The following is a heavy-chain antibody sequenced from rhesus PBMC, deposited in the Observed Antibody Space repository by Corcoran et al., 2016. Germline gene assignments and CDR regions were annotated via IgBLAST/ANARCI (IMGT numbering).Heavy chain of an antibody. CDR2: ISGITGGP. CDR1: GGSISSSNW. J-gene: IGHJ6*01. D-gene: IGHD5-42*01. V-gene: IGHV4-65*01. Sequence: QVQLQESGPGLVKPSETLSLTCAVSGGSISSSNWWSWIRQPPGKGLEWIGYISGITGGPTNNPTLKSRVTISTDTSKNQFSLKLSSVTAADTAVYYCASLHLGIQSDPYGLDSWGQGVVVTVSS. CDR3: ASLHLGIQSDPYGLDS.